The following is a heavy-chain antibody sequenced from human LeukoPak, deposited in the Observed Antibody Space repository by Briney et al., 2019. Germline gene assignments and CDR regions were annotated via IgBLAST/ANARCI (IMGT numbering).Heavy chain of an antibody. CDR3: ARGWSGPDDY. CDR1: GGSISSSNW. CDR2: INHSGST. V-gene: IGHV4-4*02. Sequence: SGTLSLTCAVSGGSISSSNWWSWVRQPPGKGLEWIGEINHSGSTNYNPSLKRRVTISVDTSKNQFSLKLSSVTAADTAVYYCARGWSGPDDYWGQGTLVTVSS. J-gene: IGHJ4*02. D-gene: IGHD3-3*01.